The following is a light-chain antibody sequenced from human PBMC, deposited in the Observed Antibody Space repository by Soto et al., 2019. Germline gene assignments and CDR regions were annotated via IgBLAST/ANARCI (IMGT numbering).Light chain of an antibody. J-gene: IGLJ2*01. CDR2: QDT. CDR3: QAWDSSTVV. V-gene: IGLV3-1*01. CDR1: KLGDKY. Sequence: SYELTQPPSVSVSPGQTASITCSGHKLGDKYACWYQQKPGQSPVLIIYQDTKRPSGIPERFSGSNSGNTATLTISGTQAMDEADFYCQAWDSSTVVFGGGTKVTV.